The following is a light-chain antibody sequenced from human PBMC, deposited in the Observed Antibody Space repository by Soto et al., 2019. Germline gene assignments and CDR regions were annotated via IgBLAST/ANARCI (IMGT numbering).Light chain of an antibody. CDR1: QSVSSY. CDR3: QQYGSSPRPWT. Sequence: IVLTKSPSTLSLSQGERATLSCRASQSVSSYLAWYQQKPGQAPRLLIYGASSRATGIPDRFSGSGSGTDFTLTISRLEPEDFAVYYCQQYGSSPRPWTFGQGTKVDI. CDR2: GAS. J-gene: IGKJ1*01. V-gene: IGKV3-20*01.